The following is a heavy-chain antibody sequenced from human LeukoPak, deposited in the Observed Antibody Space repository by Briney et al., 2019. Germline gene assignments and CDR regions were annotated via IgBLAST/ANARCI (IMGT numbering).Heavy chain of an antibody. V-gene: IGHV3-33*01. Sequence: GGSLRLSFAASGFTFSSFGMHWVRQAPGKGLEWVAVIWYDGSKKNYADSVRGRFTISRDNSKNTLYLQMNSLRAEDTGVYYCARPPEDWGQGTLVTVSS. J-gene: IGHJ4*02. CDR3: ARPPED. CDR1: GFTFSSFG. CDR2: IWYDGSKK.